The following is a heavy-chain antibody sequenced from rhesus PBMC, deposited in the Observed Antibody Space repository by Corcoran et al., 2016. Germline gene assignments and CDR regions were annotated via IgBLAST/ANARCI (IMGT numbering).Heavy chain of an antibody. Sequence: QVQLQESGPGVVKPSETLSLTCAVSGYSISSGYDWSWIRTPPGKGLEWIGYIYGSSGSTNYNPSLKNRFTISKDTSKNQFSLKLSSVTAADTAVYYCARERGDYYAYYFDYWGQGVLVTVSS. V-gene: IGHV4-76*01. D-gene: IGHD3-34*01. CDR3: ARERGDYYAYYFDY. J-gene: IGHJ4*01. CDR1: GYSISSGYD. CDR2: IYGSSGST.